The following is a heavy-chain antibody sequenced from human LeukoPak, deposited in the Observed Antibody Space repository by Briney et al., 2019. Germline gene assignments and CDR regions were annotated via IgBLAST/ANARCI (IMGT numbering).Heavy chain of an antibody. J-gene: IGHJ5*02. Sequence: ASVKVSCKASGYTFTNYYVHWVRQAPGQGLEWMGVINPSGGSTNYAQKFQGRVTMTRDTSTSTVYMELSSLRSEDTAVYYCARDSTVTTFRGCVDPWGQGTLVTVSS. V-gene: IGHV1-46*01. CDR1: GYTFTNYY. CDR2: INPSGGST. CDR3: ARDSTVTTFRGCVDP. D-gene: IGHD4-17*01.